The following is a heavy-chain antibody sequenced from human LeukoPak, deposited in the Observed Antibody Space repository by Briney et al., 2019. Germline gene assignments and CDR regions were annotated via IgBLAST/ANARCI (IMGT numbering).Heavy chain of an antibody. V-gene: IGHV4-4*09. J-gene: IGHJ4*02. CDR2: INTKGET. D-gene: IGHD2-21*01. CDR1: GVSMSAYQ. CDR3: ATSNDAKIAPFDH. Sequence: SETLSLTCTVSGVSMSAYQWSWVPQSPEKGLEWIGCINTKGETSYNPSLKSRVTTSVDTSKSQFSLRLTSVTAADTAVYYCATSNDAKIAPFDHWGQGAPVTVSS.